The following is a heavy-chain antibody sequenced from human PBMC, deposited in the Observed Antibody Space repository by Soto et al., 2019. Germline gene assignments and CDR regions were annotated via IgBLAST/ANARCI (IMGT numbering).Heavy chain of an antibody. D-gene: IGHD6-19*01. CDR1: GFTFSSYA. CDR2: ISGSGGST. CDR3: ANSLTRSQWLVLENYFDY. J-gene: IGHJ4*02. V-gene: IGHV3-23*01. Sequence: GGSLRLSCAASGFTFSSYAMSWVRQAPGKGLEWVSAISGSGGSTYYADSVKGRFTISRDNSKNTLYLQMNSLRAEDTAVYYCANSLTRSQWLVLENYFDYWGQGTLVTVSS.